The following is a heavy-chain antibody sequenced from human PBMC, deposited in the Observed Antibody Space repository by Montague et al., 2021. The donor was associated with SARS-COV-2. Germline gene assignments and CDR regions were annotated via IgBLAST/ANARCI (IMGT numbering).Heavy chain of an antibody. CDR2: VNHSGST. Sequence: SETLFLTCAVYGGSFSGYYWSWIRQPPGKGLEWIGEVNHSGSTNYNPSLKSRVTISVDTSKNQFSLKMNSVSAADTAVYYCARGQVTIFGVLIMLPAAGALDIWGRGTMVSVSS. CDR1: GGSFSGYY. D-gene: IGHD3-3*01. CDR3: ARGQVTIFGVLIMLPAAGALDI. V-gene: IGHV4-34*01. J-gene: IGHJ3*02.